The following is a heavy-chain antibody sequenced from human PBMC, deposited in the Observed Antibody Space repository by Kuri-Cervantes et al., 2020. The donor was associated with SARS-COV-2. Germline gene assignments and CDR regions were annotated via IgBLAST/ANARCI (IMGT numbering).Heavy chain of an antibody. Sequence: SCKASGGTFSSYAISWVRQAPGKGLEWVANIKQDGSEKYYVDSVKGRLTISRDNAKNSLYLQMNSLRAEDTAVYYCASAYYYDSSGTDDAFDIWGQGTMVTVSS. CDR3: ASAYYYDSSGTDDAFDI. CDR1: GGTFSSYA. J-gene: IGHJ3*02. V-gene: IGHV3-7*01. CDR2: IKQDGSEK. D-gene: IGHD3-22*01.